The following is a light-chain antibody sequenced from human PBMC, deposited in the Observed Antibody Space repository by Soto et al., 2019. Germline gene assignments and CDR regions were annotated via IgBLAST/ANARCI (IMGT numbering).Light chain of an antibody. CDR1: QSVSSSY. CDR3: QQYDNSPLT. Sequence: IVFTQSPGTLSLSPGERAALSCRASQSVSSSYLAWYQQKPGQAPRLLIYGASNRATGIADRFSGSGSGTDFTLTISRLEPEDFAVYYCQQYDNSPLTFGGGTKVDI. J-gene: IGKJ4*01. CDR2: GAS. V-gene: IGKV3-20*01.